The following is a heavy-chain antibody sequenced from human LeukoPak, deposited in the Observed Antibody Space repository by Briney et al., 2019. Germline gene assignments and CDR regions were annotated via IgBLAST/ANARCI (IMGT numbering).Heavy chain of an antibody. V-gene: IGHV1-2*02. CDR2: MNPNSGNT. CDR1: GYTFTGYY. J-gene: IGHJ4*02. D-gene: IGHD2-2*01. Sequence: ASAKVSCKASGYTFTGYYIHWVRQAPGQGLEWMGWMNPNSGNTGYAQKFRGRVTMTRDTSIWTAYMEMSSLRSDDTAVYYCARTKYCSSTICYDGEHYWGQGTLVTVSS. CDR3: ARTKYCSSTICYDGEHY.